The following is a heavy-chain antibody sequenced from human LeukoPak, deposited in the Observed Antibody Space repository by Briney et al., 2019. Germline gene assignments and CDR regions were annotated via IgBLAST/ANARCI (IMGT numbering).Heavy chain of an antibody. D-gene: IGHD2-15*01. CDR2: IYYSGST. Sequence: SETLSLTCTVSGGSISSYYWSWIRQPPGKGLEWIGYIYYSGSTNYNPSLKSRVTISVDTSKNQFSLKLGSVTAADTAVYYCARGRGYCSGGSCYLRFDPWGQGTLVTVSS. J-gene: IGHJ5*02. CDR1: GGSISSYY. CDR3: ARGRGYCSGGSCYLRFDP. V-gene: IGHV4-59*01.